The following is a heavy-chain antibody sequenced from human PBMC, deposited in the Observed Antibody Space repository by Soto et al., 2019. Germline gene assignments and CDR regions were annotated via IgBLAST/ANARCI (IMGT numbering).Heavy chain of an antibody. CDR3: ARDRAVAGRGGWFDP. CDR1: GDSVSSNSAA. CDR2: TYYRSKWYN. D-gene: IGHD6-19*01. Sequence: SPTLSLPCAISGDSVSSNSAAWHWIRQSPSRGLEWLGRTYYRSKWYNDYAVSVKSRITINPDTSKNQFSLQLNSVTPEDTAVYYCARDRAVAGRGGWFDPWGQGTLVTVSS. V-gene: IGHV6-1*01. J-gene: IGHJ5*02.